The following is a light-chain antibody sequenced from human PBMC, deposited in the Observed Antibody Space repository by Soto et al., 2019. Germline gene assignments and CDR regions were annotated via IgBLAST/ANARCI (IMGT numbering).Light chain of an antibody. CDR3: QHYNSYSEA. Sequence: EIGVTKSAGALSLSPGERATLSCRASQSVSSSYLAWYQQKPGQAPRLLIYDASTRATGVPARFSGSGSGTDFTLTISSLQPDDFATYYCQHYNSYSEAFGQGTKVDIK. CDR2: DAS. J-gene: IGKJ1*01. CDR1: QSVSSSY. V-gene: IGKV3-20*01.